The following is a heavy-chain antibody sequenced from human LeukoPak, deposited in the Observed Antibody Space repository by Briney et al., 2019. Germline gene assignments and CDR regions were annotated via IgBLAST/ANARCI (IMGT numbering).Heavy chain of an antibody. CDR3: AKDLHPRTMIVVYYFDY. CDR2: VWYDGSNK. D-gene: IGHD3-22*01. V-gene: IGHV3-33*06. J-gene: IGHJ4*02. Sequence: PGGSLRLSCEASGSGMPFSSYGLHWARQAPGKGLEWVAIVWYDGSNKYYADSVKGRFTISRDNSKNTLYLQMNSLRAEDTAVYYCAKDLHPRTMIVVYYFDYWGQGTLVTVSS. CDR1: GSGMPFSSYG.